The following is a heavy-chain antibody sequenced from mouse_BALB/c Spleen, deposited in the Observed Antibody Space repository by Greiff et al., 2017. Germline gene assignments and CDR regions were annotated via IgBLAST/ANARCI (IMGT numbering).Heavy chain of an antibody. CDR3: ARHEHGYGGDD. Sequence: DVKLVESGGGLVQPGGSLKLSCAASGFTFSSYTMSWVRQTPEKRLEWVAYISNGGGSTYYPDTVKGRFTISRDNAKNTLYLQMSSLKSEDTAMYYCARHEHGYGGDDWGQGTTLTVSS. CDR1: GFTFSSYT. CDR2: ISNGGGST. V-gene: IGHV5-12-2*01. J-gene: IGHJ2*01. D-gene: IGHD1-2*01.